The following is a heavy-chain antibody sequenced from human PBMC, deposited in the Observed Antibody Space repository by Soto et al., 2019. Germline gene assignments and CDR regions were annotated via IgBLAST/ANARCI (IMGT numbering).Heavy chain of an antibody. Sequence: SVKVSCKASGGTFSSYAISWVRQAPGQGLEWMGGIIPIFGTASYAQKFQGRVTITADESTSTAYMELSSLRSEDTAVYYCARNDIFTGLDAFDIWGQGTMVTVSS. CDR2: IIPIFGTA. D-gene: IGHD3-9*01. J-gene: IGHJ3*02. V-gene: IGHV1-69*13. CDR1: GGTFSSYA. CDR3: ARNDIFTGLDAFDI.